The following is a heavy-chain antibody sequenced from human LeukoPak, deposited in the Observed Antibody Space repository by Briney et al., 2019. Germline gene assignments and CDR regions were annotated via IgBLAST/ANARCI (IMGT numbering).Heavy chain of an antibody. J-gene: IGHJ4*02. Sequence: GGSLRLSCAAAGFTVSSNYMNWVRQAPGKGLEWVSSISSSSSYIYYADSVKGRFTISRDNAKNSLYLQMNSLRAEDTAVYYCARDRWGYSWNFDYWGQGTLVTVSS. CDR1: GFTVSSNY. CDR3: ARDRWGYSWNFDY. CDR2: ISSSSSYI. D-gene: IGHD5-18*01. V-gene: IGHV3-21*01.